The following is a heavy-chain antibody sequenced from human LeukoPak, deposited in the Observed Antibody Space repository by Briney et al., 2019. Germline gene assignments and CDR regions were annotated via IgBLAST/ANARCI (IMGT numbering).Heavy chain of an antibody. Sequence: GGSVSLFCAPSGFTFSSYLMHWARQAPGKGLVWVSRINGDGSVTTYADSVKGRFTISRDNAKSTLYLQMNSLRAEDTAVYYCARLAYCSGGGCYYYFDYWGQRTLVTVSS. CDR2: INGDGSVT. CDR3: ARLAYCSGGGCYYYFDY. J-gene: IGHJ4*01. CDR1: GFTFSSYL. D-gene: IGHD2-15*01. V-gene: IGHV3-74*01.